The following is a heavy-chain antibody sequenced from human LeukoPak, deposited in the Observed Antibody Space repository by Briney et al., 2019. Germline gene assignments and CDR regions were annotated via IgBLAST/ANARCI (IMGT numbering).Heavy chain of an antibody. CDR3: TRGSGPLYFDF. V-gene: IGHV3-64*02. CDR1: GFSLRSYA. CDR2: MSHDGDTT. Sequence: GGSLRLSCAASGFSLRSYAIHWVRQAPGKGLEYVSAMSHDGDTTYYADSVKGRFTVSRHNSRNMVYLQMGGLRAEDMAVYYCTRGSGPLYFDFWGQGTQVTVSS. J-gene: IGHJ4*02. D-gene: IGHD6-19*01.